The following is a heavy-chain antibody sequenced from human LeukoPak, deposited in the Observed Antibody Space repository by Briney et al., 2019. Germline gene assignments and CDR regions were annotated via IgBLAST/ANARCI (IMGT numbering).Heavy chain of an antibody. D-gene: IGHD6-6*01. CDR3: AHWGSSGPFDY. V-gene: IGHV3-48*03. J-gene: IGHJ4*02. CDR2: ISPSGDTI. Sequence: GGSLRLSCAASGFTFRNYEMSWVRQAPGKGLEWVSYISPSGDTIYYGDSVKGRFTISRDNSKNALYLRMNSLRAEDTAVYYCAHWGSSGPFDYWGQGTLVTVSS. CDR1: GFTFRNYE.